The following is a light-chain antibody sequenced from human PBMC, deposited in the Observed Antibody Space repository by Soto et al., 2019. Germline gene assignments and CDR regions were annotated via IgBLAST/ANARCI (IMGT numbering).Light chain of an antibody. V-gene: IGKV3-20*01. CDR2: GAS. CDR1: QSFSITY. Sequence: IVLTQSPGTLSLSPGESATLSCRASQSFSITYLAWYQQKPGQPPRLVVSGASSRATGVPDRFSVSGSGRDFTLTITRLEHEDFAVYYCQKYGSSPPYIFGQGTKLEIK. J-gene: IGKJ2*01. CDR3: QKYGSSPPYI.